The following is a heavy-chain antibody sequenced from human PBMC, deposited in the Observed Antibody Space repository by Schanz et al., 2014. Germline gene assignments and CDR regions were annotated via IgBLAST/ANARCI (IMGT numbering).Heavy chain of an antibody. Sequence: QVQLVQSGAEVKKPGSSVKVSCTASGGTFSSYTISWIRQAPGQGLEWMGRIIPVLAIADYAQKFQGRVTITADKSTTTAYMELNSLNSDDTAVHYCARGRGFYDYWGQGTLVTVSS. CDR1: GGTFSSYT. D-gene: IGHD3-10*01. J-gene: IGHJ4*02. CDR2: IIPVLAIA. V-gene: IGHV1-69*02. CDR3: ARGRGFYDY.